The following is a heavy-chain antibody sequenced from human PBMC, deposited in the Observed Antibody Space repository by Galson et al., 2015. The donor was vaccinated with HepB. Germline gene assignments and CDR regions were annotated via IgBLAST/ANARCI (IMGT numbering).Heavy chain of an antibody. CDR1: GYTFTSVG. CDR2: ISAYNGNI. Sequence: SVKVSCKASGYTFTSVGISWVRQAPGQGPEWMGWISAYNGNINFAQKFQGRVTLTQDISTSTAYMELRSLSSDDTAVYYCARDLGEDTTMIFFDYWGQGALVTVSS. CDR3: ARDLGEDTTMIFFDY. D-gene: IGHD3/OR15-3a*01. J-gene: IGHJ4*02. V-gene: IGHV1-18*01.